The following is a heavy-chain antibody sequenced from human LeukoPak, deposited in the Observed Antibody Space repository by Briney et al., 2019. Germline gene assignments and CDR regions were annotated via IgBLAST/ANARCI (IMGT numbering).Heavy chain of an antibody. CDR1: GYTFTSYG. D-gene: IGHD2-2*01. Sequence: ASVKVSYKASGYTFTSYGISWVRQAPGQGLEWMGWISAYNGNTNYAQKLQGRVTMTTDTSTSTAYMELRSLRSDDTAVYYCARGGVGCSSTSCPRYYYYYGLDVWGKGTTVTVSS. J-gene: IGHJ6*04. CDR3: ARGGVGCSSTSCPRYYYYYGLDV. CDR2: ISAYNGNT. V-gene: IGHV1-18*04.